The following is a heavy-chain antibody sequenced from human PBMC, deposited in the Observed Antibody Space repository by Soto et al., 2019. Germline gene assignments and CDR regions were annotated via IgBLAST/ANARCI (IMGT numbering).Heavy chain of an antibody. Sequence: SETLSLTCSVSGGSINSGGYFWSWIRQHPGKGLECIGYIYHSGITYYNPSLKSRVTISVDTSKNEFSLQLRSVTAADTAVYFCASFHNTSPGWLDPWGQGTLVTVYS. J-gene: IGHJ5*02. CDR3: ASFHNTSPGWLDP. CDR2: IYHSGIT. D-gene: IGHD1-20*01. CDR1: GGSINSGGYF. V-gene: IGHV4-31*03.